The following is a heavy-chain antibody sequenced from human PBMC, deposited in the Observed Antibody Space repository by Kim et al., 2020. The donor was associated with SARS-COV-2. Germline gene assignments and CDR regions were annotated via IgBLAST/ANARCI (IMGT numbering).Heavy chain of an antibody. Sequence: TLYDADSVKGRFTISGDTAKNSLYLQMNSLRAEDTAVYYCARDQGGSSNPWGQGTLVTVSS. V-gene: IGHV3-48*01. CDR2: TL. CDR3: ARDQGGSSNP. D-gene: IGHD2-15*01. J-gene: IGHJ5*02.